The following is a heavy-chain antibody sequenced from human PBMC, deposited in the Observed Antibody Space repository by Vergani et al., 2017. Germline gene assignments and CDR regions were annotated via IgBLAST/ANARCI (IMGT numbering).Heavy chain of an antibody. Sequence: QVQLQESGPGLVKPSETLSLTCAVSGYSISSGYYWGWIRQPPGKGLEWIGSIYHSGSTYYNPSLKSRVTMSVDTSKSQFSLKLSSVTAADTAVYYCTRHWAVVAANNWLDPWGQGTLVTVSS. CDR3: TRHWAVVAANNWLDP. CDR1: GYSISSGYY. D-gene: IGHD2-15*01. CDR2: IYHSGST. V-gene: IGHV4-38-2*01. J-gene: IGHJ5*02.